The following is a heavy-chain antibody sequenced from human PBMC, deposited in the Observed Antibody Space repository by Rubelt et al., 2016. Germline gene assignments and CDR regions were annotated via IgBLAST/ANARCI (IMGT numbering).Heavy chain of an antibody. Sequence: QLQLQESGPGLVKPSETLSLTCTVSGASITSSGYYWGWIRQPPGKGLEWIGSIFYSGSFYYNPSLKSRVTISLDTSKKQFSLKLTAMTAADTAVYYCARPQYSWVSTIDYWGQGTLVTVSS. CDR1: GASITSSGYY. CDR3: ARPQYSWVSTIDY. D-gene: IGHD6-13*01. J-gene: IGHJ4*02. V-gene: IGHV4-39*01. CDR2: IFYSGSF.